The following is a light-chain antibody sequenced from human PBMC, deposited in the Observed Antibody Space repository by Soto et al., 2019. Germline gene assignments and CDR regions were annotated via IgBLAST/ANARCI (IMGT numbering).Light chain of an antibody. Sequence: DIQMTQSPSSLSASVGDRVTITCQASQDISNYLNWYQQKPGKAPKLLIYDASSLESGVPSRFSGSGSGTEFTLTITSLQPDDFATYYCQQYSGYSERTFGQGTKVDIK. CDR1: QDISNY. J-gene: IGKJ1*01. CDR3: QQYSGYSERT. V-gene: IGKV1-5*01. CDR2: DAS.